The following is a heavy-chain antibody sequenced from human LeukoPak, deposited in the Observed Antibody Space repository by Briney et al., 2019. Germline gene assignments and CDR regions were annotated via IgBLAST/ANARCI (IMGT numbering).Heavy chain of an antibody. Sequence: GGSLRLSCAASGFTFSSYWMTWVRQAPGKGLERVANIKLDVSETYYVDSVRGRFTISRDNTKNSLYLQMDSLRAEDTAVYYCARKGNAFDFWGQGTMVTVSS. J-gene: IGHJ3*01. V-gene: IGHV3-7*01. D-gene: IGHD3-10*01. CDR3: ARKGNAFDF. CDR1: GFTFSSYW. CDR2: IKLDVSET.